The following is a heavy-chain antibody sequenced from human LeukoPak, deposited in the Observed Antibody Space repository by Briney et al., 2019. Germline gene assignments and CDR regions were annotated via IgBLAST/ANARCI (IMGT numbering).Heavy chain of an antibody. CDR1: GFTLSSYA. CDR3: ARNPQRITIIIVVTPPPPYFDY. CDR2: ISYDGSNK. J-gene: IGHJ4*02. Sequence: PGESLRLSCAASGFTLSSYAMDWVRQAPGKGLEWVAVISYDGSNKYYAHSVKGQYTIPRDNPNNTRDLQMNSLRAEDTAVCYCARNPQRITIIIVVTPPPPYFDYWGQGTLVTVSS. D-gene: IGHD3-22*01. V-gene: IGHV3-30*04.